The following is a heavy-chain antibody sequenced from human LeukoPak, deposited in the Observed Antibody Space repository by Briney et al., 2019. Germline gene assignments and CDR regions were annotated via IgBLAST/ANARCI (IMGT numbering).Heavy chain of an antibody. D-gene: IGHD4-17*01. CDR2: IRHDGSNK. CDR3: AKGFDYGDEY. CDR1: GFTLSSYG. V-gene: IGHV3-30*02. J-gene: IGHJ4*02. Sequence: GGSLRLPCAASGFTLSSYGMHWVRQAPGKGLEWVAFIRHDGSNKYYADSVKGRFTISRDNSKNTLYLQMNSLRAEDTAVYYCAKGFDYGDEYWGQGTLVTVSS.